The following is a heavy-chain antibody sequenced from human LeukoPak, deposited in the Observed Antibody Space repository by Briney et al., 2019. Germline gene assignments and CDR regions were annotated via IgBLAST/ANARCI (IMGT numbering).Heavy chain of an antibody. CDR3: ARGCSSTSCQSAQAFDI. V-gene: IGHV4-61*02. CDR2: IYTSGST. CDR1: GGSISSGSYY. J-gene: IGHJ3*02. D-gene: IGHD2-2*01. Sequence: PSETLSLTCTVSGGSISSGSYYWSWIRQPAGKGLEWIGRIYTSGSTNYNPSLKSRVTISVDTSKNQFSLKLSSVTAADTAVYYCARGCSSTSCQSAQAFDIWGQGTMVTVSS.